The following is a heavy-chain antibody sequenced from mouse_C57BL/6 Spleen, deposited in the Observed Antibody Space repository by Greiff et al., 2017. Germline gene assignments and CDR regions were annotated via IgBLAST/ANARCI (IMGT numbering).Heavy chain of an antibody. J-gene: IGHJ1*01. CDR3: ARGVFSHDCWLDD. CDR1: GYTFTSYW. CDR2: IYPGGGNT. V-gene: IGHV1-82*01. D-gene: IGHD2-13*01. Sequence: VLLQESGAELVKPGASVKMSCKASGYTFTSYWISWVKQRTGQGLEWIGRIYPGGGNTNYNGKFKGKAPLTAAKSSSTDYMQRSSLTSEDSAVYCGARGVFSHDCWLDDWGEGTTVTVSA.